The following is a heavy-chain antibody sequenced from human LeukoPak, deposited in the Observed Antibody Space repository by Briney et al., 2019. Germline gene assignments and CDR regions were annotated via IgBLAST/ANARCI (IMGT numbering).Heavy chain of an antibody. CDR3: ARFGVDYDMDV. J-gene: IGHJ6*02. V-gene: IGHV4-59*01. CDR1: GFTFSSIY. CDR2: IHYSGRP. D-gene: IGHD3-16*01. Sequence: GSRRLSCAASGFTFSSIYMSWVRQAPGKGLEWIGQIHYSGRPDYNPSLKSRVTISVDTSKDQLSLKVTSVTGADTAVYYCARFGVDYDMDVWGQGTTVTVSS.